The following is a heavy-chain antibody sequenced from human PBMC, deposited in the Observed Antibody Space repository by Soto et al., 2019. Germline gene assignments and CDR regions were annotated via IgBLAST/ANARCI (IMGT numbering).Heavy chain of an antibody. Sequence: PSETLSLTCTVSGGSIGRGDYYWSWIRQPPGKGLEWMGYIHYSGRAYYNPTLKSRVTISVDMSMTQFSLKLSSVTAEDTAVYHCARGREAWNSPFGYWGQGTRVTVSS. CDR2: IHYSGRA. CDR1: GGSIGRGDYY. D-gene: IGHD1-7*01. J-gene: IGHJ4*02. CDR3: ARGREAWNSPFGY. V-gene: IGHV4-30-4*01.